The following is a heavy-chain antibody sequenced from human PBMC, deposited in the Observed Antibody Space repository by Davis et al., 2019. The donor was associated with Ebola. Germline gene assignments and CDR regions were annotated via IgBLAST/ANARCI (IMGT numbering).Heavy chain of an antibody. Sequence: GESLKISCAASGFTFSSYPMSWVCQAPGKGLEWVSFISGGGAGTSYADSVKGRFTISRDNSKNTLYLQMNSLRAEDTAVYYCARLPVLGTMLIGGYFDYWGQGTPVTVSS. V-gene: IGHV3-23*01. CDR3: ARLPVLGTMLIGGYFDY. CDR2: ISGGGAGT. D-gene: IGHD3-16*01. J-gene: IGHJ4*02. CDR1: GFTFSSYP.